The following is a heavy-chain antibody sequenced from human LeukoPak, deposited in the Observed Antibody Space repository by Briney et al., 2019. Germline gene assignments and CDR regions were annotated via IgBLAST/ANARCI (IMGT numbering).Heavy chain of an antibody. CDR1: GGSFSGYY. V-gene: IGHV4-34*01. CDR3: ARGSRDGYNLGYYMDV. Sequence: PSETLSLTCAVYGGSFSGYYWSWIRQPPGKGLEWIGEIIHSGSTNYNPSLKSRVTISVDTSKNQFSLKLSSVTAADTAVYFCARGSRDGYNLGYYMDVWGKGTTVTVSS. J-gene: IGHJ6*03. D-gene: IGHD5-24*01. CDR2: IIHSGST.